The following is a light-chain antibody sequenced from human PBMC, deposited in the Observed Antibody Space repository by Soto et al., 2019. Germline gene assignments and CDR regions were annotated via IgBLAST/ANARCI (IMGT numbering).Light chain of an antibody. CDR3: AAWDDSLSVV. Sequence: QAVVTQPPSASGTPGQRVTIYCYGSSSNIGNNYVYWYQQFPGTAPKLLIYANNRRPSGVPERFSGSKSGTSASLAISGLRSEDEADDYCAAWDDSLSVVFGGGTKLTVL. J-gene: IGLJ2*01. CDR1: SSNIGNNY. V-gene: IGLV1-47*02. CDR2: ANN.